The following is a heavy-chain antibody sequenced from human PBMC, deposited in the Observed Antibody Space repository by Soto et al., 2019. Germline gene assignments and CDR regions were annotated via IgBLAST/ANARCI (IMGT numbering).Heavy chain of an antibody. CDR2: IYNDGTYS. Sequence: GGSLRLSWAASGFIFKMYWMHWVRQSPGKGLVWISRIYNDGTYSDYADSVRGRFTISRDNVNDTLYLQMNNLRAEDSCLYYCTRGPRPISTGTGAYWGQGTQVTVSS. CDR1: GFIFKMYW. D-gene: IGHD3-10*01. V-gene: IGHV3-74*01. J-gene: IGHJ4*02. CDR3: TRGPRPISTGTGAY.